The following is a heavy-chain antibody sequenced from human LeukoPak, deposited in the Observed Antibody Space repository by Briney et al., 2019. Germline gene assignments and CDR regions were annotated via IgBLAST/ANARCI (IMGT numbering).Heavy chain of an antibody. D-gene: IGHD1-7*01. CDR1: GFTFDDYG. Sequence: RPGGSLRLSCAASGFTFDDYGMSWVRQTPGKGLEWVSGINWNGGSTGYADSVKGRFTISRDNVKNSLYLQMNSLRAEDTAVYYCARDDDWNYEDYWGQGTLVTVSS. J-gene: IGHJ4*02. CDR2: INWNGGST. V-gene: IGHV3-20*04. CDR3: ARDDDWNYEDY.